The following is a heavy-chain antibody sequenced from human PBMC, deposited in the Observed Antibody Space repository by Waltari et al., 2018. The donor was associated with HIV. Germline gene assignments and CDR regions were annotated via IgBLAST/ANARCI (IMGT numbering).Heavy chain of an antibody. V-gene: IGHV3-23*01. CDR2: ISGSGGDT. CDR3: AKVGLSGRWLLRRPFYFDY. CDR1: GFTFSSYA. J-gene: IGHJ4*02. D-gene: IGHD3-10*01. Sequence: LLESGGNLVQPGGSLTLSCAASGFTFSSYAMTWVRQAPGKGLEWVSGISGSGGDTLFADSVKGRFTISRDASTVYLSMNRLTAEDTAVYYCAKVGLSGRWLLRRPFYFDYRGQGILVTVSS.